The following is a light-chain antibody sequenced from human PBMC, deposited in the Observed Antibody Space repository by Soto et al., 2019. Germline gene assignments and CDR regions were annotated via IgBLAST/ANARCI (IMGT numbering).Light chain of an antibody. CDR1: SSDIGAYNY. CDR3: SSYSSTITRV. V-gene: IGLV2-14*03. Sequence: QSALTQPDSVSGSPGQSITISCIETSSDIGAYNYASWYQQHPGKAPKLIIYDVSNRPSGVSNRFSGSKSGYTASLTISGLQAEDEADYYCSSYSSTITRVFGTGTKLTVL. J-gene: IGLJ1*01. CDR2: DVS.